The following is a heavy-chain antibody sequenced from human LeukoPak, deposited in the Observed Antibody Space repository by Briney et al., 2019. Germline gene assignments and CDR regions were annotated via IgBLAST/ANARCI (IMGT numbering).Heavy chain of an antibody. J-gene: IGHJ4*02. D-gene: IGHD4-23*01. CDR2: ISGSGGST. V-gene: IGHV3-23*01. CDR3: AIGGNWGPFDY. Sequence: PGGSLRLSCASSGFTFSSCAMSWVRQAPGKGLEWVSAISGSGGSTYYADSVKGRFTISRDNSKNTLYLQMNSLRAEDTAVYYCAIGGNWGPFDYWGQGTLVTVSS. CDR1: GFTFSSCA.